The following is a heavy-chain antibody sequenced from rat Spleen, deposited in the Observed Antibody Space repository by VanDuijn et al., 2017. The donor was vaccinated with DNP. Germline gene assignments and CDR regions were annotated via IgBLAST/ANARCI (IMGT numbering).Heavy chain of an antibody. Sequence: QVQLKESGPGLVQPSQTLSLACTVSGFSLTSFPVHWVRQPSGKGLEWMGGIWTGGSTEYNSALKSRLSISRDTSKSQVFLKMNSLQTEDTAMYFCARWEGINGYWGQGTLVTVSS. V-gene: IGHV2-43*01. CDR1: GFSLTSFP. D-gene: IGHD1-11*01. CDR3: ARWEGINGY. CDR2: IWTGGST. J-gene: IGHJ3*01.